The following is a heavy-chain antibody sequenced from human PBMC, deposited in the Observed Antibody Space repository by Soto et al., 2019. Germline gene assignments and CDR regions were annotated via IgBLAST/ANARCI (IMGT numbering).Heavy chain of an antibody. CDR1: GFTFSSYA. J-gene: IGHJ4*02. V-gene: IGHV3-30-3*01. CDR2: ISYDGSNK. D-gene: IGHD2-2*01. CDR3: ARKEGYCSSTSCSYYFDY. Sequence: QVQLVESGGGVVQPGRSLRLSCAASGFTFSSYAMHWVRQAPGKGLEWVAVISYDGSNKYYADSVKGRFTISRDNSKNTLYLQMNSLRDEDTAVYYCARKEGYCSSTSCSYYFDYWGQGTLVTVSS.